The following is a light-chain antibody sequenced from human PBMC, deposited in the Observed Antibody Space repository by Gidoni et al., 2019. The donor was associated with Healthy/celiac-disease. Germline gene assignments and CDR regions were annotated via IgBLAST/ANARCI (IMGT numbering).Light chain of an antibody. J-gene: IGLJ2*01. CDR2: ENN. CDR3: GTWDSSLSAVV. CDR1: SSNIGNNY. Sequence: QKVTISCSGRSSNIGNNYVSWYQQLPGTAPKLLIYENNKRPSGIPDRFSGSKSGTSATLGITGLQTGDEADYYCGTWDSSLSAVVFGGGTKLTVL. V-gene: IGLV1-51*02.